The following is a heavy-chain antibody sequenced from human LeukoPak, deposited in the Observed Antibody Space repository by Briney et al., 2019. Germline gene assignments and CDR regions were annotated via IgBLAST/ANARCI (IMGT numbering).Heavy chain of an antibody. J-gene: IGHJ4*02. V-gene: IGHV1-69*13. D-gene: IGHD2-21*02. CDR1: GGTFSSYA. Sequence: GASVKVSCKASGGTFSSYAISWVRQAPGQGLEWMGGIIPIFGTVNYAQKFQGRVTITADESTSTAYMELSSLRSEDTAVYYCARDHEAYCGGDCYSRIFDYWGQGTLVTVSS. CDR3: ARDHEAYCGGDCYSRIFDY. CDR2: IIPIFGTV.